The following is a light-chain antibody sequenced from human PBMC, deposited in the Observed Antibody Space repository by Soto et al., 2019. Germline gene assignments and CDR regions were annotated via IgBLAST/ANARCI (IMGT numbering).Light chain of an antibody. CDR2: STN. Sequence: QAVVTQDPSFSVSPGGTVTLTCGFSSGSVSTSYYPSWYQQTPGQAPRTLIYSTNTRSSGVPDRFSGSILGNKAALTITGTQADDESDYYCVLYMGSGIWVFGGGTKLTVL. V-gene: IGLV8-61*01. CDR3: VLYMGSGIWV. J-gene: IGLJ2*01. CDR1: SGSVSTSYY.